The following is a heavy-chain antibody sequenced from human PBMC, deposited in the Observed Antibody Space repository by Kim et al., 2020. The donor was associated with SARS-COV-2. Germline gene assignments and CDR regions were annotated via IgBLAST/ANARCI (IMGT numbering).Heavy chain of an antibody. CDR1: GFTFGDYA. V-gene: IGHV3-49*03. J-gene: IGHJ2*01. CDR3: TRVEDTVPTWGAAWYFDL. D-gene: IGHD5-18*01. Sequence: GGSLRLSCTASGFTFGDYAMSWFRQAPGKGLEWVGFIRSKAYGGTTEYAASVKGRFTISRDDSKSIAYLQMNSLKTEDTAVYYCTRVEDTVPTWGAAWYFDLWGRGTLVTVSS. CDR2: IRSKAYGGTT.